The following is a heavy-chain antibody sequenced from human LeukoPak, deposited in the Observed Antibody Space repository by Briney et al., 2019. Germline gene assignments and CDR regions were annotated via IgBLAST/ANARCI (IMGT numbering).Heavy chain of an antibody. Sequence: SETLSLTCTVSGGSISSNSYYWGWIRQSPGKGLEWIGTIYYSGSTYCNPSLKSRVTISVDTSKNQFSLKLSSVTAADTAMYYCARNRYYYGSGSYGVPNWFDPWGQGTLVTVSS. D-gene: IGHD3-10*01. CDR1: GGSISSNSYY. V-gene: IGHV4-39*01. CDR2: IYYSGST. J-gene: IGHJ5*02. CDR3: ARNRYYYGSGSYGVPNWFDP.